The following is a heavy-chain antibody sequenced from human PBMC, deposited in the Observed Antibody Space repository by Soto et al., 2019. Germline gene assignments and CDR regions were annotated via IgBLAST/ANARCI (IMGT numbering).Heavy chain of an antibody. CDR3: AREVYYDFWSGFNTPPYYFDD. J-gene: IGHJ4*02. D-gene: IGHD3-3*01. V-gene: IGHV3-30-3*01. CDR2: ISDDGSNT. CDR1: GFTFSRHT. Sequence: QVQLVESGGGVVQPGRSLRLSCAASGFTFSRHTMHWVRQAPGKGLEWVAAISDDGSNTYYAASVKGRFNISRDNSKNTLYLQMNSLSSEDTAVHHCAREVYYDFWSGFNTPPYYFDDWGQGTLVTVSS.